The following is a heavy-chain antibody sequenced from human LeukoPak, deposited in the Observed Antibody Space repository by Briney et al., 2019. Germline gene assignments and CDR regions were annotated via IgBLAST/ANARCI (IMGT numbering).Heavy chain of an antibody. CDR3: AKDSLYYYDSSGYYS. CDR2: ISWNSGSI. J-gene: IGHJ4*02. Sequence: GGSLRLSCAASGFTFDDYAMHWVRQAPGKGLEWVSGISWNSGSIGYADSVKGRSTISRDNAKNSLYLQMNSLRAEDTALYYCAKDSLYYYDSSGYYSWGQGTLVTVSS. CDR1: GFTFDDYA. V-gene: IGHV3-9*01. D-gene: IGHD3-22*01.